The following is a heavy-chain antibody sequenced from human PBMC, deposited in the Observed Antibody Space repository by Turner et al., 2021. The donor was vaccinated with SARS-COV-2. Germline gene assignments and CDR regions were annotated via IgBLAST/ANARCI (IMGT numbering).Heavy chain of an antibody. CDR3: ATIHCSSTSCYSTHYGVDV. Sequence: QVQLLQSGAEVKKPGASVNVSCKASGYIFTNYGISWVRQAPAPGLEWKGWINPYKGNTNYAQKLQGRVTMTTDTATSTAYMELRSLKSNDTAVYYCATIHCSSTSCYSTHYGVDVGGQGTTVTVAS. CDR1: GYIFTNYG. CDR2: INPYKGNT. D-gene: IGHD2-2*02. V-gene: IGHV1-18*01. J-gene: IGHJ6*02.